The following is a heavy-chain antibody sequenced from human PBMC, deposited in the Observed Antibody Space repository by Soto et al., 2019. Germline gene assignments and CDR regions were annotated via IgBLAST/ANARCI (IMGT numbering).Heavy chain of an antibody. J-gene: IGHJ5*02. CDR1: GGSISSGDYY. Sequence: SETLSLTCTVSGGSISSGDYYLSWIRQPPGKGLEWIGYIYYSGSTYYNPSLKSRVTISVDTSKNQFSLKLSSVTAADTAVYYCARGHDYGDSYNWFDPWGQGTLVTVSS. D-gene: IGHD4-17*01. CDR3: ARGHDYGDSYNWFDP. V-gene: IGHV4-30-4*01. CDR2: IYYSGST.